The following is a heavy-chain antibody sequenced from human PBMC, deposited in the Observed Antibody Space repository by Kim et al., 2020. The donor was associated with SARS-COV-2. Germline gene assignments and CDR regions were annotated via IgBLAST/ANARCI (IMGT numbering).Heavy chain of an antibody. CDR1: GGSFSNYY. Sequence: ETLSLTCAVYGGSFSNYYWSWIRQPPGKGLEWIGEINHSGNTNYNPSLKSRVTISVDTSKNQFSLKLSSVTAADTAVYYCARGHTRTYFDFWSGSNWFDPWGQGTLVTVSS. J-gene: IGHJ5*02. D-gene: IGHD3-3*01. CDR2: INHSGNT. CDR3: ARGHTRTYFDFWSGSNWFDP. V-gene: IGHV4-34*01.